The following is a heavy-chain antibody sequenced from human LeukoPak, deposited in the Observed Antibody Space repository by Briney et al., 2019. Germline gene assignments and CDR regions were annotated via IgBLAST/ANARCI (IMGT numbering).Heavy chain of an antibody. CDR3: ARDTSKRWLQKY. V-gene: IGHV1-69*13. CDR1: GYTFTSYG. D-gene: IGHD5-24*01. J-gene: IGHJ4*02. Sequence: GASVKVSCKASGYTFTSYGISWVRQAPGQGLEWMGGIIPIFGAANYAQKFQGRVTITADESTSTAYMELSSLRSEDTAVYYCARDTSKRWLQKYWGQGTLVTVSS. CDR2: IIPIFGAA.